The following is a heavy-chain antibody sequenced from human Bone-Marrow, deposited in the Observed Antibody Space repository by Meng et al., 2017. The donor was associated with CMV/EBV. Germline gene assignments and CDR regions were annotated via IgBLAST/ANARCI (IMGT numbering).Heavy chain of an antibody. CDR3: ARDPTVAPPGAFDI. D-gene: IGHD4-23*01. V-gene: IGHV4-59*01. CDR2: IYYSGST. CDR1: GGSISSYY. J-gene: IGHJ3*02. Sequence: SETLSLTCTVSGGSISSYYWSWIRQPPGKGLEWIGYIYYSGSTNYNPSLKSRVTISVDTSKNQFSLKLSSVPAADTAVYYCARDPTVAPPGAFDIWGQGTMVTVSS.